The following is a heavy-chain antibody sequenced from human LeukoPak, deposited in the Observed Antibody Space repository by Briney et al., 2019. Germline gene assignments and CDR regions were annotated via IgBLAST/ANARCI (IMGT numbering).Heavy chain of an antibody. CDR3: ASSSSWRFYYYGMDV. V-gene: IGHV1-18*01. D-gene: IGHD6-13*01. Sequence: ASVKVSCKASGGTFSSYGISWVRQAPGQGLEWMGWISAYNGNTNYAQKLQGRVTMTTDTSTSTAYMELRSLRSDDTAVYYCASSSSWRFYYYGMDVWGQGTTVTVSS. CDR1: GGTFSSYG. J-gene: IGHJ6*02. CDR2: ISAYNGNT.